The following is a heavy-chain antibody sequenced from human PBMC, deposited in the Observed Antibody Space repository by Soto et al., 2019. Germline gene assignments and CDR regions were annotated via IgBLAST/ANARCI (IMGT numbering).Heavy chain of an antibody. Sequence: SETLSLTCTVSGGSISSYYWSWIRQPPGKGLEWIGYIYYSGSTNYNPSLKSRVTISVDTSKNQFSLKLSSVTAADTAVYYCARYSGYDLGTRYNWFDPWGQGTLVTVSS. V-gene: IGHV4-59*01. D-gene: IGHD5-12*01. J-gene: IGHJ5*02. CDR3: ARYSGYDLGTRYNWFDP. CDR2: IYYSGST. CDR1: GGSISSYY.